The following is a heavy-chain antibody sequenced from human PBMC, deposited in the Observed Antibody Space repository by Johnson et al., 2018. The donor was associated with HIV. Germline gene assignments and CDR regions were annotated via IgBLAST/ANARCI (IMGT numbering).Heavy chain of an antibody. J-gene: IGHJ3*01. CDR2: INWNGGRT. Sequence: VQLVESGGSLVKPGGSMRLSCAASGFTFTDYYMTWIRQAPGKGLEWVSGINWNGGRTGYVDSMKGRFTISRDNAKNSLYLQMNSLRAEDTALYYCARGGLGYQNIHDPFDVWGQGTMVTVSS. CDR1: GFTFTDYY. D-gene: IGHD6-13*01. V-gene: IGHV3-20*04. CDR3: ARGGLGYQNIHDPFDV.